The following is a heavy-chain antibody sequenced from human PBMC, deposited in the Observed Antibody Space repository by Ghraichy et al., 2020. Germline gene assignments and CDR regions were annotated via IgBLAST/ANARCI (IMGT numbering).Heavy chain of an antibody. V-gene: IGHV3-48*02. CDR3: AREAEAVTPLYYYYGMDV. CDR2: ISSSSSTI. D-gene: IGHD4-11*01. Sequence: GGSLRLSCAASGFTFSSYSMNWVRQAPGKGLEWVSYISSSSSTIYYADSVKGRFTISRDNAKNSLYLQMNSLRDEDTAVYYCAREAEAVTPLYYYYGMDVWGQGTTVTVSS. CDR1: GFTFSSYS. J-gene: IGHJ6*02.